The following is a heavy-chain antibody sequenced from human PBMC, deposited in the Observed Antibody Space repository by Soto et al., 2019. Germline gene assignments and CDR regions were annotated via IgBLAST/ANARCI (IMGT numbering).Heavy chain of an antibody. Sequence: GESLKISCKGSGYSFTSYWISWVRQMPGKGLEWMGRIDPSDSYTNYSPSFQGHVTISADKSISTAYLQWSSLKASDTAMYYCARFFHYYDSRGHNYYYYGMDVWGQGTTVTVSS. CDR2: IDPSDSYT. CDR3: ARFFHYYDSRGHNYYYYGMDV. CDR1: GYSFTSYW. D-gene: IGHD3-22*01. V-gene: IGHV5-10-1*01. J-gene: IGHJ6*02.